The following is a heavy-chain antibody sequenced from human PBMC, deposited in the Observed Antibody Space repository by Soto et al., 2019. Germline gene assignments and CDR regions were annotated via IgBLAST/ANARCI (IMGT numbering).Heavy chain of an antibody. D-gene: IGHD1-26*01. J-gene: IGHJ3*02. CDR1: GGTFSSYA. V-gene: IGHV1-69*01. Sequence: QVQLVQSGAEVKKPGSSVKVSCKASGGTFSSYAISWVRQAPGQGLEWMGGIIPILGSANYAQKFQDRVTITADESTTTTYMELSSLRSEDAAVYYCASRERVDAFHIWGQGTMVTDSS. CDR2: IIPILGSA. CDR3: ASRERVDAFHI.